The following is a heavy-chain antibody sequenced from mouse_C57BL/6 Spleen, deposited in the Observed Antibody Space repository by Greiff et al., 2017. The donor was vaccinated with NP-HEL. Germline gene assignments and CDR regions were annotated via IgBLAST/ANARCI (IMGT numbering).Heavy chain of an antibody. CDR1: GYTFTSYW. CDR2: INPSNGGT. V-gene: IGHV1-53*01. D-gene: IGHD2-2*01. Sequence: QVHVKQSGTELVKPGASVKLSCKASGYTFTSYWMHWVKQRPGQGLEWIGNINPSNGGTNYNEKFKSKATLTVDKSSSTAYMQLSSLTSEDSAVYCCARYGYYWYFDFWGTGTTVTDSA. J-gene: IGHJ1*03. CDR3: ARYGYYWYFDF.